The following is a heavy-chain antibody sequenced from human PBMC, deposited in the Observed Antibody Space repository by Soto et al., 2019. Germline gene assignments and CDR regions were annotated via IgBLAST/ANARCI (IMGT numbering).Heavy chain of an antibody. CDR2: INAGGST. CDR3: VRENYYYVTDV. Sequence: PGGSLILSCAASGFDASVNYMTWVRQAPGKGLEWVSLINAGGSTLYADSVQGRFIISRDNSNNTLYLQMNSLRVEDTAIYYCVRENYYYVTDVWGQGTAVTVSS. V-gene: IGHV3-66*01. J-gene: IGHJ6*02. CDR1: GFDASVNY.